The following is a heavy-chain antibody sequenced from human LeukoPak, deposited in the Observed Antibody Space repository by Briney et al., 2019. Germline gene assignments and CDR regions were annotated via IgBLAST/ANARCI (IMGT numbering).Heavy chain of an antibody. J-gene: IGHJ4*02. CDR2: INAGNGNT. D-gene: IGHD6-13*01. CDR1: GYTFTSYA. V-gene: IGHV1-3*01. CDR3: ARGYSSSWSTYYFDY. Sequence: HRASVKVSCKASGYTFTSYAMHWVRQAPGQKLEWMGWINAGNGNTKYSQKFQGRVTITRVTSASTAYMELSSLRSEDTAVYYCARGYSSSWSTYYFDYWGQGTLVTVSS.